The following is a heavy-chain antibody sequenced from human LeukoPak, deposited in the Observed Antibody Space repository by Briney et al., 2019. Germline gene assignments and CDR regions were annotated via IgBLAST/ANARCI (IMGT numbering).Heavy chain of an antibody. CDR3: SRGQGCAC. J-gene: IGHJ4*02. V-gene: IGHV3-7*04. Sequence: GGSLRLSCAASGFDFDNYWMTWVRQVPGKGLEWVANMNQDGSEQYYVDSVKGRFTISRDNGKKSLYLQMDSLRAEDTAVYYCSRGQGCACWGQGTLVTVSS. CDR1: GFDFDNYW. D-gene: IGHD2-8*01. CDR2: MNQDGSEQ.